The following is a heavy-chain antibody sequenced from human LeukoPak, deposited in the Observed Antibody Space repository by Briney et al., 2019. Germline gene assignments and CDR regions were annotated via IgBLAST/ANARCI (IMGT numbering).Heavy chain of an antibody. V-gene: IGHV3-48*03. CDR1: GFTFSSYE. CDR3: LRSSIWQVDY. Sequence: PGGSLRLSCAASGFTFSSYEMNWVRQAPGKGLEWVSHIGSSGSNKYYADSVKGRFTISRDNAKNSLYLQMNSLRAEDTAVYYCLRSSIWQVDYWGQGTLVTVSS. D-gene: IGHD6-13*01. J-gene: IGHJ4*02. CDR2: IGSSGSNK.